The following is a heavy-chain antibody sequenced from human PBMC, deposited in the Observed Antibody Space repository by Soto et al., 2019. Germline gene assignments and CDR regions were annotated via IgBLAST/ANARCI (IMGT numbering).Heavy chain of an antibody. V-gene: IGHV4-30-2*01. D-gene: IGHD3-16*01. CDR1: GGSISSGGYS. CDR2: IYHSGST. J-gene: IGHJ4*02. CDR3: ARTLHGGGTFDY. Sequence: QLQLQGSGSGLVKPSQTLSLTCAVSGGSISSGGYSWSWVRQPPGKGLEWIGYIYHSGSTYYNPSLKSRVTISVDRSKNQFSLKLSSVTAADTAVYYCARTLHGGGTFDYWGQGTLVTVSS.